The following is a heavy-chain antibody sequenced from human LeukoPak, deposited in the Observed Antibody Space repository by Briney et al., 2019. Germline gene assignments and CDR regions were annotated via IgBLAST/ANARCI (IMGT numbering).Heavy chain of an antibody. J-gene: IGHJ4*02. Sequence: SVKVSCKASVGTFSSYAISWVRQAPGQGLEWMGGIIPIFGTANYAQKFQGRVTITADESTSTAYMELSSLRSEDTAVYYCARARTVTAIRSYGFDYWGQGTLVTVSS. CDR2: IIPIFGTA. D-gene: IGHD2-21*02. CDR1: VGTFSSYA. V-gene: IGHV1-69*01. CDR3: ARARTVTAIRSYGFDY.